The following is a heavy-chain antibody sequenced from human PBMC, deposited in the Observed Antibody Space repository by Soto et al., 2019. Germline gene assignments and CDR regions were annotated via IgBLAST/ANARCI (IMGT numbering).Heavy chain of an antibody. D-gene: IGHD6-19*01. Sequence: QVQLQESGPGLVKPSGTPSLTCAVSGGSISSSNWWSWVRQPPGKGLEWIGEIYHSGSTNYNPSLKSRVTISVDKSKNQFSLKLSSVTAADTAVYYCARDVVAVAGTVVSGGAEYFQHWGQGTLVTVSS. CDR2: IYHSGST. V-gene: IGHV4-4*02. J-gene: IGHJ1*01. CDR3: ARDVVAVAGTVVSGGAEYFQH. CDR1: GGSISSSNW.